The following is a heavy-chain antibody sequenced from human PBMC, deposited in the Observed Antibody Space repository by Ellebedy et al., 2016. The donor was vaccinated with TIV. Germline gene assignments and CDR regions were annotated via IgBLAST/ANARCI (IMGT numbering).Heavy chain of an antibody. Sequence: PGGSLRLSCAASGFTFSIYAMHWVRQAPGKGLEWVAVISYDGSNKYYADSVKGRFTISRENSKNTLYLQMNSLRAEDTAVYYCARDMGTTVVTPSFDYWGQGTLVTVSS. CDR2: ISYDGSNK. J-gene: IGHJ4*02. CDR3: ARDMGTTVVTPSFDY. V-gene: IGHV3-30-3*01. CDR1: GFTFSIYA. D-gene: IGHD4-23*01.